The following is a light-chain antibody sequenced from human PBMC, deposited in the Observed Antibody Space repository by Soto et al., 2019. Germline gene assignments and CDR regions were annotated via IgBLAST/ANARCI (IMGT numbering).Light chain of an antibody. V-gene: IGKV1-33*01. CDR1: QDISNY. J-gene: IGKJ2*01. Sequence: DIQMTQSPSSLSASVGDRVTITCQASQDISNYLNWYQQKPGKAPKLLIYDASNLETGVPSRFTGSGSGTDFTFTIRSLQPEDVATYYCQQYDNLHSFGQGTKLEIK. CDR3: QQYDNLHS. CDR2: DAS.